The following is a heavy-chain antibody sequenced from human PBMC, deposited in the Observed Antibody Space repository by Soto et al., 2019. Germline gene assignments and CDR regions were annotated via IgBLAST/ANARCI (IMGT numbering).Heavy chain of an antibody. V-gene: IGHV3-30-3*01. J-gene: IGHJ6*02. CDR2: ISYDGSNK. CDR1: GFTFSSYA. Sequence: GGSLRLSCAASGFTFSSYAMHCVRHSPGKGLEWVAVISYDGSNKYYADSVKGRFTISRDNSKNTLYLQMNSLRAEDTAVYYCARDLREGGYSYADYYYYYGMDVWGQGTTVTVSS. CDR3: ARDLREGGYSYADYYYYYGMDV. D-gene: IGHD5-18*01.